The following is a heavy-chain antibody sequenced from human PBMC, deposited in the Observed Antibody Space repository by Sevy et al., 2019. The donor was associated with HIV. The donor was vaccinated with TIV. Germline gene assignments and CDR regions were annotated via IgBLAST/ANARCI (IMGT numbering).Heavy chain of an antibody. D-gene: IGHD6-13*01. CDR2: TYYRSKWYN. J-gene: IGHJ6*03. CDR3: ARDRAAAGIPFFNYYYMDV. CDR1: GDSVSSNSAA. Sequence: SQTLSLTCAISGDSVSSNSAAWNWIRQSPSRGLEWLGRTYYRSKWYNDYAVSVKSRITINPDTSKNQFSLPLNSVTPDDTAVYYCARDRAAAGIPFFNYYYMDVWGKGTTVTVSS. V-gene: IGHV6-1*01.